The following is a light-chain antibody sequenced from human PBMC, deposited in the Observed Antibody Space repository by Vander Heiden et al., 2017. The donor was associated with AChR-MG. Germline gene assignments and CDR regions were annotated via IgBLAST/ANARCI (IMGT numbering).Light chain of an antibody. V-gene: IGKV4-1*01. Sequence: DIVMTQSPDSLAVSLGERATINCKSSQSVLYSSNNKNYLAWYQQKSVQPPKLLIYWASTRESGVPDRFSRSGSGTDFTLTISSLQAEDVAVYYCQQDDGTPPTFASGTKLGIK. CDR3: QQDDGTPPT. J-gene: IGKJ2*01. CDR1: QSVLYSSNNKNY. CDR2: WAS.